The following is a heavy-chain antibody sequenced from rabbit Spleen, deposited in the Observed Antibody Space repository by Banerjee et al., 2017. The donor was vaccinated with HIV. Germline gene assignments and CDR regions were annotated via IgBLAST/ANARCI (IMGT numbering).Heavy chain of an antibody. J-gene: IGHJ6*01. Sequence: QSLEESGGDLVKPGASLTLTCTASGLDFSSSYWICWVRQAPGKGLEWIACIYTGSSGSTYYATWATGRFTCSKTSSTTVTLQMTSLTAADTATYFCARDTGSSFSSYGMDLWGPGTLVTVS. D-gene: IGHD8-1*01. CDR2: IYTGSSGST. CDR3: ARDTGSSFSSYGMDL. V-gene: IGHV1S40*01. CDR1: GLDFSSSYW.